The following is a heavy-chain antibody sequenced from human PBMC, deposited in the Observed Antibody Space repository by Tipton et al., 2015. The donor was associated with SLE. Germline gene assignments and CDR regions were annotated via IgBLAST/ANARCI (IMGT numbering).Heavy chain of an antibody. CDR3: VRAAADY. J-gene: IGHJ4*02. CDR1: GYTFDTFW. CDR2: IFPGDSEI. Sequence: QLVQSGAEMKKPGESLKISCQGSGYTFDTFWIGWVRQMPGKGLEWMGMIFPGDSEIWYSPSFQGQVTLSADKSIRTAHLQWRSLKASDTAMYYCVRAAADYWGQGTLVTVSS. V-gene: IGHV5-51*03. D-gene: IGHD6-25*01.